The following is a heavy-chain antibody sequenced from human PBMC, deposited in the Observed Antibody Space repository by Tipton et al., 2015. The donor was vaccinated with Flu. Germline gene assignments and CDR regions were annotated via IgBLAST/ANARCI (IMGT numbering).Heavy chain of an antibody. D-gene: IGHD3-16*02. CDR2: IYSSGST. CDR1: GYPISSGYI. V-gene: IGHV4-38-2*01. Sequence: TLSLTCSVSGYPISSGYIWAWIRQPPGKGLEWIGRIYSSGSTNYNPSLQSRVTISIDMPKNQFSLKLNSVTAADTAVFYCAKTGGSYPGLYYFDSWCQGTLVTVSS. J-gene: IGHJ4*02. CDR3: AKTGGSYPGLYYFDS.